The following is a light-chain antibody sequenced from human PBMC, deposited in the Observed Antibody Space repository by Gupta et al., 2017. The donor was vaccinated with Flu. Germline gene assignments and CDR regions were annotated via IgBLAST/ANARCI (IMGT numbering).Light chain of an antibody. CDR2: GKN. CDR3: NSRDSSGNHYV. Sequence: SSELTQDPAVSLALGPKVRITCQGDSLRSYYASWYQQKPGQAPVLVIYGKNNRPSGIPDRFSGSSSGNTASLTITGAQAEDEADYYCNSRDSSGNHYVFGTGTKVTVL. V-gene: IGLV3-19*01. CDR1: SLRSYY. J-gene: IGLJ1*01.